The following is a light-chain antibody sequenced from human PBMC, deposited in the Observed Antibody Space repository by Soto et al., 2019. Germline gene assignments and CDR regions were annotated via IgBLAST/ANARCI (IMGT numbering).Light chain of an antibody. CDR3: VLYMYNGIYV. Sequence: QAVVTQEPSFSVSPGGTVTLTCALSSGSVTTASYPSWYQQTPGQSPRTLIYNTNTRSSGVPDRFSGSILGNKAALTITGAQADDESHYYCVLYMYNGIYVFGGGTQLTVL. CDR1: SGSVTTASY. J-gene: IGLJ2*01. V-gene: IGLV8-61*01. CDR2: NTN.